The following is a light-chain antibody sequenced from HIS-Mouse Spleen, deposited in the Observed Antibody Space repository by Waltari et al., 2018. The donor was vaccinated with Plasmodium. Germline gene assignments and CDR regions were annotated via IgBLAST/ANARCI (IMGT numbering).Light chain of an antibody. CDR1: QSVSSS. Sequence: EIVLTQSPATLSLSPGDRATLPCRASQSVSSSLAWYQQKPGQAPRLLIYDASNRATGIPARFSGSGSGTDFTLTISSLEPEDFAVYYCQQRSNWPRVLTFGGGTKVEIK. CDR3: QQRSNWPRVLT. CDR2: DAS. J-gene: IGKJ4*01. V-gene: IGKV3-11*01.